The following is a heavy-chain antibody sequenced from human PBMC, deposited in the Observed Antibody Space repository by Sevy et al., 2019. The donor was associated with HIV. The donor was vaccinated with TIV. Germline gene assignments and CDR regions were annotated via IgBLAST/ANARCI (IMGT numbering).Heavy chain of an antibody. D-gene: IGHD3-3*01. CDR1: GFTFSSYA. CDR3: ARGTSGYLDH. CDR2: ISYDGSNK. Sequence: GGSLRLSCAASGFTFSSYAMHWVRQAPGKGLEWVAVISYDGSNKYYADSVKGRFTISRDNSKNTLYLQMNSLRAEDTAVYYCARGTSGYLDHWGQGTLVTVSS. J-gene: IGHJ4*02. V-gene: IGHV3-30*04.